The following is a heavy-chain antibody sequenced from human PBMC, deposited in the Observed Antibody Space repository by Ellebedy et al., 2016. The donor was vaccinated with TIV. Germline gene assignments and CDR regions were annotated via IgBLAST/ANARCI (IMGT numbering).Heavy chain of an antibody. CDR1: GYTFTSYD. V-gene: IGHV1-8*03. J-gene: IGHJ4*02. Sequence: AASVKVSCKASGYTFTSYDINWVRQATGQGLEWMGWMNPNSGNTGYAQKFQGRVTITRNTSISTAYMELSSLRSEDTAVYYCARGGIVSEIEVAGNGEPDYWGQGTLVTVSS. D-gene: IGHD6-19*01. CDR3: ARGGIVSEIEVAGNGEPDY. CDR2: MNPNSGNT.